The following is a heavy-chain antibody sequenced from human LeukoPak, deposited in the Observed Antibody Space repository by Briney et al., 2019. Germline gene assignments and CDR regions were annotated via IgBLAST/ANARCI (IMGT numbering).Heavy chain of an antibody. V-gene: IGHV4-59*01. CDR2: IYYSGST. CDR1: GGSISSYY. CDR3: ARDNRNIGGPYYYYYGMDV. D-gene: IGHD1-14*01. Sequence: SETLSLTCTVSGGSISSYYWSWIRQPPGKGLEWIGYIYYSGSTNYNPSLKSRVAISVDTSKNQFSLKLSSVTAADTAVYYCARDNRNIGGPYYYYYGMDVWGKGTTVTVSS. J-gene: IGHJ6*04.